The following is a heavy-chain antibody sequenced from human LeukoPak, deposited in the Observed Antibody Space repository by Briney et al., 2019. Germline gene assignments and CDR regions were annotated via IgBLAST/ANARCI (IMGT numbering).Heavy chain of an antibody. J-gene: IGHJ4*02. V-gene: IGHV1-18*01. Sequence: VASVKVSCKASGYTFTSYGISWVRQAPGQGLEWMGWISTYNGKTNYAQKVQGRATMTTDTSTSTAYMELRSLISDDTAVYYCARGTYEDYWGQGTLVTVSS. CDR1: GYTFTSYG. CDR3: ARGTYEDY. D-gene: IGHD5-12*01. CDR2: ISTYNGKT.